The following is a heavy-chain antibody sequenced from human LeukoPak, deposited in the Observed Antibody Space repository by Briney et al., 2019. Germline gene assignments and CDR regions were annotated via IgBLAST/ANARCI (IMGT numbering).Heavy chain of an antibody. CDR1: GYSFTSYW. CDR3: ARHQCSGGSCYSDFDY. D-gene: IGHD2-15*01. V-gene: IGHV5-51*01. J-gene: IGHJ4*02. Sequence: GESLKISCKGSGYSFTSYWIAWVRQMPGKGLEWMGIIYPGDSDTRYSPSFRGQVTISADKSISTAYLQWNSLKASDTAMYYCARHQCSGGSCYSDFDYWGQGTLVTVSS. CDR2: IYPGDSDT.